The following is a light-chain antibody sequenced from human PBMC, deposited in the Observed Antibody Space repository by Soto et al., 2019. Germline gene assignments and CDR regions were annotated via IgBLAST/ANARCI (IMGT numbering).Light chain of an antibody. Sequence: DIQMTQSPSHVSASVGDRVTITCRASQGISNFLAWYQQKPGKVPKLLIYSTSTLQSGVPSRFTGSGSGTDFTLTISSLQSEDVATYYCQKYSSVPLTFRGGTKVEIK. CDR3: QKYSSVPLT. J-gene: IGKJ4*01. V-gene: IGKV1-27*01. CDR2: STS. CDR1: QGISNF.